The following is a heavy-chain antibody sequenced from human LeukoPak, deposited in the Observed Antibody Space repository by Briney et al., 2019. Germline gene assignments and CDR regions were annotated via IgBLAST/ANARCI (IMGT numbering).Heavy chain of an antibody. V-gene: IGHV3-30*18. D-gene: IGHD3-22*01. CDR1: GFTFSSYG. CDR2: ISYDGSNK. Sequence: GGSLRLSCAASGFTFSSYGMHWVRQAPGKGLEWVAVISYDGSNKYYADSVKGRFTISRDNSKNTLYLQMNSLRAEDTAVYYCAKGGITMIVGTPHAEYFQHWGQGTLVTVSS. J-gene: IGHJ1*01. CDR3: AKGGITMIVGTPHAEYFQH.